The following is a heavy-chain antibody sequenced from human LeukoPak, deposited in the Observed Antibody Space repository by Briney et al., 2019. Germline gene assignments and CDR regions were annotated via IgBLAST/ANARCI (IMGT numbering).Heavy chain of an antibody. CDR1: GFTFSSYA. Sequence: PGGSLRLSCAASGFTFSSYAMHWVRQAPGKGLEWVAVISYDGSNKYYADSVKGRFTISRDNSKNTLYLQMNSLRAEDTAVYYCATLAITMIALWGQGTLVTVSS. J-gene: IGHJ4*02. D-gene: IGHD3-22*01. CDR3: ATLAITMIAL. V-gene: IGHV3-30-3*01. CDR2: ISYDGSNK.